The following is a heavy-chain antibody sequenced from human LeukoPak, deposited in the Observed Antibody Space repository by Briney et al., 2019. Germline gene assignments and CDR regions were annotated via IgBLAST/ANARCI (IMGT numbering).Heavy chain of an antibody. CDR1: GFTFSSYA. CDR2: ISYDGSNK. V-gene: IGHV3-30*04. J-gene: IGHJ4*02. CDR3: ARGGCSGGSCYFDY. D-gene: IGHD2-15*01. Sequence: GGSLRLSCAASGFTFSSYAMHWVRQAPGKGLEWVAVISYDGSNKYYADSVKGRFTISRENSKNTLYLQMNSLRAEDTAVYYCARGGCSGGSCYFDYWGQGTLVTVSS.